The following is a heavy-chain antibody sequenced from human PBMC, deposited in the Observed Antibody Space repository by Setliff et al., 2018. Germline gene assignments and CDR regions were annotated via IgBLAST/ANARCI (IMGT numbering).Heavy chain of an antibody. V-gene: IGHV3-48*01. D-gene: IGHD2-2*01. CDR2: ISSSSSTI. CDR1: GFTFSSYS. Sequence: GGSLRLSCAASGFTFSSYSMNWVRQAPGKGLEWVSYISSSSSTIYYADSVKGRLTISRDNAKNSLYLQMNSLRAEDTAVYYCARVTKPAAISYYYYMDVWGKGTTVTVSS. CDR3: ARVTKPAAISYYYYMDV. J-gene: IGHJ6*03.